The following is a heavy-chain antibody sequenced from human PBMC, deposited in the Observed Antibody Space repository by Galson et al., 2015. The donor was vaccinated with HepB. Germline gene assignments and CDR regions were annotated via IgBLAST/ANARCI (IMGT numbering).Heavy chain of an antibody. CDR3: ARVGGLRYCSSASCYTGFDY. J-gene: IGHJ4*02. Sequence: SLRLSCAASGFTFSSSAMHWVRQAPGKGLEWVAVISYDGSNKYFADSVKGRFTISRDNSKNTLYLQMNSLRAEDTAVYYCARVGGLRYCSSASCYTGFDYWGQGTLVTVSS. CDR1: GFTFSSSA. V-gene: IGHV3-30-3*01. D-gene: IGHD2-2*02. CDR2: ISYDGSNK.